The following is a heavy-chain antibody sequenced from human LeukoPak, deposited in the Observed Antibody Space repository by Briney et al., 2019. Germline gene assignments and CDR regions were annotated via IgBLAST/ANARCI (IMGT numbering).Heavy chain of an antibody. Sequence: GGSLRLSCAASGFTFSDYGIHWVRQAPGQGLEWVALIWYDGSKKYYADSVKGRFTISRDNTKNTLYLQLNSLRADDTAVYYCARAHSSSSTFDLWGQGTLVTVTS. CDR2: IWYDGSKK. D-gene: IGHD6-6*01. CDR1: GFTFSDYG. J-gene: IGHJ4*02. CDR3: ARAHSSSSTFDL. V-gene: IGHV3-33*01.